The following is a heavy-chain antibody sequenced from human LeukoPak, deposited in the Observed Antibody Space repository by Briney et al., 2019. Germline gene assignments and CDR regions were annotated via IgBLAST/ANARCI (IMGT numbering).Heavy chain of an antibody. CDR2: IYHSGST. J-gene: IGHJ5*02. V-gene: IGHV4-38-2*02. Sequence: SSETLSLTCTVSGYSISSGYYWGWIRQPPGKGLEWIGSIYHSGSTYYNPSLKSRVTISVDTSKNQFSLKLSSVTAADTAVYYCTTDENDYVWGSYRAWGQGTLVTVSS. D-gene: IGHD3-16*02. CDR1: GYSISSGYY. CDR3: TTDENDYVWGSYRA.